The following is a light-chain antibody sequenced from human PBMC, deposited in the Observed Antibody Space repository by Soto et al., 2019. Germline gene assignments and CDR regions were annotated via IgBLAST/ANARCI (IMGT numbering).Light chain of an antibody. J-gene: IGKJ3*01. CDR3: PQYGSSLFT. CDR1: QSVSSSY. Sequence: EIVLTQSPGTLSLSPGERATLSCRASQSVSSSYLAWYQQKPGQAPRLLIYGASSRATGIPDRFSGSGSGTDFTFTISRLEPEDFAVYYCPQYGSSLFTFGPGTKVDIK. V-gene: IGKV3-20*01. CDR2: GAS.